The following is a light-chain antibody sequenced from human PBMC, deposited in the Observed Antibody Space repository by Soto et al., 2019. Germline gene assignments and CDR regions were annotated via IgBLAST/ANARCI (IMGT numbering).Light chain of an antibody. J-gene: IGKJ4*01. CDR2: GAS. CDR3: QQYGNSRLT. V-gene: IGKV3-20*01. Sequence: EIVLTQSPGTLSLSPGERATLSCRASQSVSSSFLTWYQQKPGQPPRLLIYGASSRATGIPDRFSGSVSGTDFPLTISRLEQEDFAVYYCQQYGNSRLTFGGGTKVEIK. CDR1: QSVSSSF.